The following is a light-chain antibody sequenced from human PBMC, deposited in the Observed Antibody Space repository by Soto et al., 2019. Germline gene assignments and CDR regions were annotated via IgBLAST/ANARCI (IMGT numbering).Light chain of an antibody. J-gene: IGLJ1*01. CDR2: EVN. V-gene: IGLV2-8*01. CDR1: SSDVGGYNY. Sequence: QSALTQPPSASGSPGQSVTISCTGTSSDVGGYNYVSWYQQHPGKAPKLMIYEVNKRPSGVPDHFSGSKSGNTAPLTVSGLQAEDEADYYCSSYAGSNINYVFGTGTKVTVL. CDR3: SSYAGSNINYV.